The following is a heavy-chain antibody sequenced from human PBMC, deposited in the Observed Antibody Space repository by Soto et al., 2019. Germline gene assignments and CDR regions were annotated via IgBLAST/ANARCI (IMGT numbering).Heavy chain of an antibody. CDR2: IKQDGSEK. D-gene: IGHD4-17*01. CDR1: GFTFSSYW. J-gene: IGHJ4*02. CDR3: ARGEPYGQYDY. Sequence: EVQLVESGGGLVQPGGSLRLSCAASGFTFSSYWMSWVRQAPGKGLEGVANIKQDGSEKYYVDSVKGRFTISRDNAKNSLYLQLNSLRDEDTAVYYCARGEPYGQYDYWCQGTLVIVSS. V-gene: IGHV3-7*01.